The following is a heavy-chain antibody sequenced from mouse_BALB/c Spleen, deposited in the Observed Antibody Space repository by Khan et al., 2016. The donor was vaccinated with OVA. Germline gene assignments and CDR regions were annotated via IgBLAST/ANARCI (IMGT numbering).Heavy chain of an antibody. D-gene: IGHD1-2*01. CDR1: GYSITSGYG. CDR3: ARTARIKY. Sequence: EVQLVETGPGLVKPSLSLSLTCTVTGYSITSGYGWNWIRQFPGNKLEWMGYISYSGSTNYNPSLKSRISITRDTSKNQFFLQLNSVTTEDTATYYCARTARIKYWGQGTTLTVSS. CDR2: ISYSGST. V-gene: IGHV3-2*02. J-gene: IGHJ2*01.